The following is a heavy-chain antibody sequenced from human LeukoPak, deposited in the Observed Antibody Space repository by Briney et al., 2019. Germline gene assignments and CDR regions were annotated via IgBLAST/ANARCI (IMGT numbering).Heavy chain of an antibody. CDR2: ITFSGLGL. Sequence: PGGSLRLSCAASGFTFSSAGMTWVRQAPGKGLEWVSTITFSGLGLYYADSVKGRFTISRDNSKNMVYLQMNNLRAEDTAIHYCATDGSGWSRSSWGQGTLVTVSS. CDR3: ATDGSGWSRSS. D-gene: IGHD6-19*01. V-gene: IGHV3-23*01. CDR1: GFTFSSAG. J-gene: IGHJ5*02.